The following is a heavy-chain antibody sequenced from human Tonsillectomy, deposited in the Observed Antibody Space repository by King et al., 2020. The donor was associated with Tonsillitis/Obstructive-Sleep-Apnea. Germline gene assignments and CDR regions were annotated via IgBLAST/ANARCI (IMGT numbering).Heavy chain of an antibody. CDR3: VTVRAATNRDVDY. V-gene: IGHV3-64D*06. CDR1: GFTFSTYD. CDR2: ISNNGIST. J-gene: IGHJ4*02. D-gene: IGHD5-12*01. Sequence: VQLVESGGGLVQPGGSLRLSCSASGFTFSTYDMYWVRQAPGKGLEYVSTISNNGISTYYADSVKGRFTISRDNSKRTLYLQMSSLRTEDTAFYYCVTVRAATNRDVDYWGQGTLVTVSS.